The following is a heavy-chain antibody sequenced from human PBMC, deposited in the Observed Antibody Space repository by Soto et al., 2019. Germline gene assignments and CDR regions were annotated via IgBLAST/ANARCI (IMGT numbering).Heavy chain of an antibody. CDR3: ARSTYYYDSSGYRNDASDY. V-gene: IGHV5-51*01. J-gene: IGHJ4*02. D-gene: IGHD3-22*01. Sequence: ESLKISCKGAGYSFTSYWIGWVRQMPGKGLEWMGIIYPGDSDTRYSPSFQGQVTISADKSISTAYLQWSSLKASDTAMYYCARSTYYYDSSGYRNDASDYWGQGTLVTVSS. CDR2: IYPGDSDT. CDR1: GYSFTSYW.